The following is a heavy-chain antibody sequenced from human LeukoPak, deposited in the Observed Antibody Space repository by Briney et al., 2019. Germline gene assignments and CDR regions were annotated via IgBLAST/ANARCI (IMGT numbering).Heavy chain of an antibody. J-gene: IGHJ5*02. CDR2: INHSGGT. V-gene: IGHV4-34*01. CDR1: GGSFSGYY. CDR3: ARGGYYDSSGSPLNWFDP. D-gene: IGHD3-22*01. Sequence: PSETLSLTCAVYGGSFSGYYWSWIRQPPGKGLEWIGEINHSGGTKYNPSLKSRVTISVDTSKNQFSLKLSSVTAADTAMYYCARGGYYDSSGSPLNWFDPWGQGTLVTVSS.